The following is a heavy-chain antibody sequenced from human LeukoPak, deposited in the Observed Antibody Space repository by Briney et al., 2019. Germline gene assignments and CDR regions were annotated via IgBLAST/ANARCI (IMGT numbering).Heavy chain of an antibody. D-gene: IGHD2-2*01. V-gene: IGHV1-18*01. J-gene: IGHJ4*02. Sequence: ASVKVSCKASGYIFTNNGISWVRQAPGQGLEWMGWISAYNGNTNYAQRFQGRVTMTTDTSTSTAYMELRSLRSDDTAVYYCARDRSCSSTSCFSDYWGQGTLVTVSS. CDR3: ARDRSCSSTSCFSDY. CDR2: ISAYNGNT. CDR1: GYIFTNNG.